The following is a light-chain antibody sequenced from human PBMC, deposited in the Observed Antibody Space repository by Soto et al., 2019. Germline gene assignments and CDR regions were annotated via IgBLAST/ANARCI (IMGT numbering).Light chain of an antibody. V-gene: IGLV1-44*01. CDR2: TNN. Sequence: QSVLTQPPSASGTPGQRVTISCSGSSSNIGSNTVNWYQQLTGTAPKLLIYTNNQRPSGVPDRFSGSKFGTSGSLTISGLQFEDEADYYCASWDDSLNGLVFGGGTKLTVL. CDR1: SSNIGSNT. J-gene: IGLJ2*01. CDR3: ASWDDSLNGLV.